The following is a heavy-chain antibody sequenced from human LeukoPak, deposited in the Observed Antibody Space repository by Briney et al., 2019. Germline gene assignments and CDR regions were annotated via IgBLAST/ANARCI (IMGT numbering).Heavy chain of an antibody. Sequence: RGSLRLSCAASGFTFSDHNMDWVRQAPGKGLEWVSSISSSSNFIYYADSVKGRFTISRDNAKNSLYLQMNSLRAEDTAVYYCARAISDYDASDIWGQGKIVSVSS. CDR3: ARAISDYDASDI. V-gene: IGHV3-21*01. D-gene: IGHD4-17*01. J-gene: IGHJ3*02. CDR1: GFTFSDHN. CDR2: ISSSSNFI.